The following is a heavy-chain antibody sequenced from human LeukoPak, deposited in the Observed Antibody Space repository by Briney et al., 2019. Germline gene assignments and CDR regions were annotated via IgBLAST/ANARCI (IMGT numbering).Heavy chain of an antibody. CDR1: GGPFSGYY. CDR3: ARGYPDY. J-gene: IGHJ4*02. V-gene: IGHV4-34*01. Sequence: SETLSLTCAVYGGPFSGYYWSWIRQPPGKGLEWIGEINHSGSTNYNPSLKSRVTISVDTSKNQFSLKLSSVTAADTAVYYCARGYPDYWGQGTLVTVS. CDR2: INHSGST.